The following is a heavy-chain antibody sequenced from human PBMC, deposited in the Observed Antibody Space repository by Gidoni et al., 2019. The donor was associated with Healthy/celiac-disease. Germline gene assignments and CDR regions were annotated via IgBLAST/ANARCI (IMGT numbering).Heavy chain of an antibody. V-gene: IGHV3-15*01. Sequence: EVQLVASGGGLVKPGGSLRLSCEASGFTFSNPWMSWVRQAPGKGLGWVGRIKSKTDGGTTDYAAPVKGRFTSSRDDSKNTLYLQMNSLKTEETAVYYCTTQRHILTGYRDYWGQGTLVTVSS. CDR2: IKSKTDGGTT. D-gene: IGHD3-9*01. CDR3: TTQRHILTGYRDY. CDR1: GFTFSNPW. J-gene: IGHJ4*02.